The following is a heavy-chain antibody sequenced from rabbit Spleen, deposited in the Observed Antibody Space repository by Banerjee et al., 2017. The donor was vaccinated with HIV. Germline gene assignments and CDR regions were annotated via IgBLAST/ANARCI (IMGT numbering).Heavy chain of an antibody. CDR3: ARDLAGAIGWNFYL. CDR2: IDTGSSGFT. J-gene: IGHJ4*01. Sequence: QSLEESGGGLVQPEGSLALTCKASGFSFSSSDYICWVRQAPGKGLELIACIDTGSSGFTYFASWAKGRFTISKTSSTTVTLQMTSLTAADTATYFCARDLAGAIGWNFYLWGPGTLVTVS. CDR1: GFSFSSSDY. V-gene: IGHV1S40*01. D-gene: IGHD4-1*01.